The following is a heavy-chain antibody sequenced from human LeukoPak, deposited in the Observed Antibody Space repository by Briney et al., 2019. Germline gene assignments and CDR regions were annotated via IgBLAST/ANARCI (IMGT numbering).Heavy chain of an antibody. J-gene: IGHJ4*02. V-gene: IGHV3-23*01. CDR1: GFTFSNYN. CDR3: AKVGSYYYGSGSYYGYFDY. CDR2: ISGSGGST. Sequence: PGGSLRLSCAASGFTFSNYNMSWVRQAPGKGLEWVSAISGSGGSTYYADSVKGRFTISRDNSKNTLYLQMNSLRAEDTAVYYCAKVGSYYYGSGSYYGYFDYWGQGTLVTISS. D-gene: IGHD3-10*01.